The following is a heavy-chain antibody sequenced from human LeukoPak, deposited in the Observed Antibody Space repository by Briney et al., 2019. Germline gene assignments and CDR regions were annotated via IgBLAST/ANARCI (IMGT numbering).Heavy chain of an antibody. Sequence: GASVKVSCKASGYTFTSYDINWVRQAIGQGLEWMGWMNPNSGNTGYAQKFQGRVTMTRNTSISTAYMELSSLRSEDTAVYYCARGLLYYGDYEGDEGFDPWGQGTLVTVSS. CDR2: MNPNSGNT. V-gene: IGHV1-8*01. J-gene: IGHJ5*02. D-gene: IGHD4-17*01. CDR1: GYTFTSYD. CDR3: ARGLLYYGDYEGDEGFDP.